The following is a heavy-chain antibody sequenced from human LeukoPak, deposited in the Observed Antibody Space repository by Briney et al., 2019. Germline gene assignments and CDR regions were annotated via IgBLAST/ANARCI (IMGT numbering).Heavy chain of an antibody. CDR3: VRDNAYTFDY. CDR2: ISWNSGKI. Sequence: GGSLRLSCAGSGFTFDDYAMHWVRQAPGKGPEWVSSISWNSGKIAYADSVKGRFTMSRDNAKSTLSLQMNSLRAEDTAIYYCVRDNAYTFDYWGQGTLVTVSS. CDR1: GFTFDDYA. V-gene: IGHV3-9*01. J-gene: IGHJ4*01. D-gene: IGHD5-24*01.